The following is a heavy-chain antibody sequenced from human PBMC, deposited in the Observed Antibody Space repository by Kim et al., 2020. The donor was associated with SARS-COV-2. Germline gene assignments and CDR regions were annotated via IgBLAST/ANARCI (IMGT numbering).Heavy chain of an antibody. Sequence: ASVKVSCKASGYTFTDYFIHWMRQAPGQGLECLGWINPNSGDTNYAQNFQGRVTMTRDTSITTAYMELSSLKSDDTAVYYCARVGPMILPTPFDCWGQGSLVTVSS. CDR2: INPNSGDT. J-gene: IGHJ4*02. CDR3: ARVGPMILPTPFDC. V-gene: IGHV1-2*02. CDR1: GYTFTDYF. D-gene: IGHD3-22*01.